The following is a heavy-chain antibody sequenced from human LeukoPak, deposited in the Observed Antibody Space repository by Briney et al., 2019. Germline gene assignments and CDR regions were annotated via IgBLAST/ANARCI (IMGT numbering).Heavy chain of an antibody. CDR3: ARADTSLVKFYYFGMDV. Sequence: ASVKVSCKASGFTFTDYYIHWVRQAPGQGLEWMGWINPNSGDTNYAQKFQGRVTMTRDTSINTAYMELSRLRSGDTAVYYCARADTSLVKFYYFGMDVWGQGTTVTVSS. CDR2: INPNSGDT. V-gene: IGHV1-2*02. D-gene: IGHD5-18*01. CDR1: GFTFTDYY. J-gene: IGHJ6*02.